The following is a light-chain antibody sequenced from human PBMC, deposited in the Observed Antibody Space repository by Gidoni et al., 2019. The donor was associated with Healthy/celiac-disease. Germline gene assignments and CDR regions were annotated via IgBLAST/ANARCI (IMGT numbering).Light chain of an antibody. Sequence: EIVMTPSPATLSVSPGERATLSCRARPRVSSNVAWYQPKPGQAPRPLIDGASTRDPGIPARFSGSGSGTEFTLTISSLQSEDFAVYYCQQYNNWPPYTFGQGTKLEIK. CDR3: QQYNNWPPYT. CDR2: GAS. V-gene: IGKV3-15*01. CDR1: PRVSSN. J-gene: IGKJ2*01.